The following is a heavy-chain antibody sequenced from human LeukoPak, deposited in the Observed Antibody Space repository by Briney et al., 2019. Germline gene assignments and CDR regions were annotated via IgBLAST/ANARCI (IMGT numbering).Heavy chain of an antibody. Sequence: GGSLRLSCAASGFTVSNAWMSWVRQAPGKGLEWVGRIISKTDGGTTDYAAPVKGRFTISRDDSKNTLYLQMNSLKTEDTAVYYCTTTGGATTRFVDYWGQGTLVTVSS. CDR1: GFTVSNAW. V-gene: IGHV3-15*01. CDR3: TTTGGATTRFVDY. CDR2: IISKTDGGTT. D-gene: IGHD1-26*01. J-gene: IGHJ4*02.